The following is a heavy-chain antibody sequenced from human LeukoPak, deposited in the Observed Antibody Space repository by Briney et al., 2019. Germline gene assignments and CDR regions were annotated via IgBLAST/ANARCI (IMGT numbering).Heavy chain of an antibody. CDR3: ARESGIAAALDL. J-gene: IGHJ5*02. V-gene: IGHV3-74*01. CDR2: INTDGSST. CDR1: GFTASSNY. D-gene: IGHD6-13*01. Sequence: GGSLRLSCAASGFTASSNYMSWVRQAPGKGLVWVSRINTDGSSTSYADSVKGRFTISRDNAKNTLYLQMNSLRAEDTAVYYCARESGIAAALDLWGQGTLVTVSS.